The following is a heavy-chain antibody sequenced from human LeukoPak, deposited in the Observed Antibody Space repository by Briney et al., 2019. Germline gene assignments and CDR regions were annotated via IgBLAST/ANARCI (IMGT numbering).Heavy chain of an antibody. D-gene: IGHD5-18*01. CDR2: IYYSGST. CDR3: ARGGYSYGFVDY. V-gene: IGHV4-30-4*01. CDR1: GGSISSGDYY. Sequence: SETLSLTCTVSGGSISSGDYYWSWIRQPPGKGLEWIGYIYYSGSTYYHPSLKSRVTISVDTSKNQFSLKLSSVTAADTAVYYCARGGYSYGFVDYWGQGTLVTVSS. J-gene: IGHJ4*02.